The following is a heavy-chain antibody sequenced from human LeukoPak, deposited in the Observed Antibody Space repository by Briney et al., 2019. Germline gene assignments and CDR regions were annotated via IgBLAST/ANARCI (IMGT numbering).Heavy chain of an antibody. J-gene: IGHJ6*03. V-gene: IGHV4-39*01. CDR1: GFTVSSNY. CDR2: IYYSGST. CDR3: ARHGYYYYYMDV. Sequence: GSLRLSCAASGFTVSSNYMSWVRQAPGKGLEWIGSIYYSGSTYYNPSLKSRVTISVDTSKNQFSLKLSSVTAADTAVYYCARHGYYYYYMDVWGKGTTVTVSS.